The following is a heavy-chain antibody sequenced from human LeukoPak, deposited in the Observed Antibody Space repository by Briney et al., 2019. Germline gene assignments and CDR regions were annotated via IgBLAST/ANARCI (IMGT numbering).Heavy chain of an antibody. D-gene: IGHD3-10*01. V-gene: IGHV4-4*02. CDR2: IYHSGST. Sequence: SGTLSLTCAVSGGSISSSNWWSWVRQPPGKGLEWIGEIYHSGSTNYNPSLKSRVTISVDTSKNQFSLKLSSVTAADTAVYYCARGPYGSGSYYGGYYYYYYYMDVWGKGTTVTISS. J-gene: IGHJ6*03. CDR3: ARGPYGSGSYYGGYYYYYYYMDV. CDR1: GGSISSSNW.